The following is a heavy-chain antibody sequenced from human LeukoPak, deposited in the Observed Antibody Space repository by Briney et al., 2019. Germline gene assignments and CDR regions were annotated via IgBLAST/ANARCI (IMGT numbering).Heavy chain of an antibody. V-gene: IGHV1-69*05. D-gene: IGHD6-13*01. CDR3: ARRNSSSWGGFDY. Sequence: SVKVSCKASGGTFSSYAISWVRQAPGQGREGMGGIIPIFGTANYAQKFQGRVTITTDESTSTAYMELSSLRSEDTAVYYCARRNSSSWGGFDYWGQGTLVTVSS. J-gene: IGHJ4*02. CDR2: IIPIFGTA. CDR1: GGTFSSYA.